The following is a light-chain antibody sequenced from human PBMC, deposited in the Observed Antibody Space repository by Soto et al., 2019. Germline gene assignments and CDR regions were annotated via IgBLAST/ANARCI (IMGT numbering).Light chain of an antibody. J-gene: IGKJ4*01. V-gene: IGKV3-11*01. Sequence: EIVLTQSPATLSLSPWETATLSCRASQSVLTYLGWYQQKPGQAPRLLISDASTRASGIPARFSGSGSGTDFTLTISSLEPEDSAVYYCQQYKNWLALTFGGGTKVDIK. CDR1: QSVLTY. CDR3: QQYKNWLALT. CDR2: DAS.